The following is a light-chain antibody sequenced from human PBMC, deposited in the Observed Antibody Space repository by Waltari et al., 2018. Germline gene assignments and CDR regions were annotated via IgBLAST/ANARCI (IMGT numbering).Light chain of an antibody. J-gene: IGKJ1*01. V-gene: IGKV1-5*03. CDR3: QQYSSLLT. CDR1: QTIRSW. CDR2: KAS. Sequence: DLQMTQSPSPLSASVGARVHITCRASQTIRSWLAWYQQKPGKATKFLISKASRLKSGVPSRCSGSGAGTEFTLTISSLQPDEFATYYCQQYSSLLTFGQGTKVEIK.